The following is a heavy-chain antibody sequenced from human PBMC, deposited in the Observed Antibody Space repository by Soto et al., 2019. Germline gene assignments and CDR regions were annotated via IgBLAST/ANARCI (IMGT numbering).Heavy chain of an antibody. CDR1: GFTFISYA. J-gene: IGHJ3*02. D-gene: IGHD4-17*01. Sequence: GGTLGRSCAASGFTFISYAMSWVRQAPGKGPEWVSAISGSGGSTYYADSVKGRFTISRDNSKNTLYLQMNSLRAEDTAVYYCAKDVSGADDAFDIWGQGTMVTVSS. CDR2: ISGSGGST. V-gene: IGHV3-23*01. CDR3: AKDVSGADDAFDI.